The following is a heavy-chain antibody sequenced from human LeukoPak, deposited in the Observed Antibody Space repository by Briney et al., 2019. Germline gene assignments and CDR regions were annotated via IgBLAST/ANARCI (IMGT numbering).Heavy chain of an antibody. V-gene: IGHV3-30*19. CDR1: GFTFSSYG. CDR3: ARDSEMAPYYYYMDV. CDR2: ISYDGSNK. Sequence: GGSLRLSCAASGFTFSSYGMHWVRQAPGKGLEWVAVISYDGSNKYYADSVKGRFTISRDNSKNTLYLQMNSLRAEDTAVYYCARDSEMAPYYYYMDVWGKGTTVTVSS. D-gene: IGHD5-24*01. J-gene: IGHJ6*03.